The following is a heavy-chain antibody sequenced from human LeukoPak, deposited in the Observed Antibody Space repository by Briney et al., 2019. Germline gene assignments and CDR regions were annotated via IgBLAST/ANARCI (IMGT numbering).Heavy chain of an antibody. CDR1: GFTFSSSA. CDR3: GKLFYSSGMYHFDY. CDR2: ISSSGGGT. J-gene: IGHJ4*02. D-gene: IGHD3-10*01. Sequence: PGGSLRLSCATSGFTFSSSAMSWVRQPPGKGLAWVSTISSSGGGTYYADSVKGRFTISRDNSKNTLYLQMNSLRAEDTAVFYCGKLFYSSGMYHFDYWGQGTLVTVSS. V-gene: IGHV3-23*01.